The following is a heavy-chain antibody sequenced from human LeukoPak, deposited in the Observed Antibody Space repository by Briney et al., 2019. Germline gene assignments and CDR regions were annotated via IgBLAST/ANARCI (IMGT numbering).Heavy chain of an antibody. Sequence: NLSETLSLTCAVYGGSFSGYYWSWIRQPPGKGLEWIGEINHSGSTNYNPSLKSRVTISVDTSKNQFSLKLSSVTAADTAVYYRARGGGVVTLFDYWGQGTLVTVPS. CDR1: GGSFSGYY. CDR3: ARGGGVVTLFDY. CDR2: INHSGST. D-gene: IGHD3-3*01. J-gene: IGHJ4*02. V-gene: IGHV4-34*01.